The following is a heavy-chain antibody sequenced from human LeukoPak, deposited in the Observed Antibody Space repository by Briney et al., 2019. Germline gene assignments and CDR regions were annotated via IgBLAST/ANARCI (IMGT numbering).Heavy chain of an antibody. V-gene: IGHV3-23*01. J-gene: IGHJ6*02. CDR1: GFTFSTYG. Sequence: PGGSLRLSCAASGFTFSTYGMNWVRQAPGKGLEWVSAISAGGGNTYYADSVKGRFTISRDNSKNTLYLQMNSLRAEDTAVYYCARDPNYYGSGSYFPWSYYYYYGMVVWGQGTTVTVSS. CDR2: ISAGGGNT. CDR3: ARDPNYYGSGSYFPWSYYYYYGMVV. D-gene: IGHD3-10*01.